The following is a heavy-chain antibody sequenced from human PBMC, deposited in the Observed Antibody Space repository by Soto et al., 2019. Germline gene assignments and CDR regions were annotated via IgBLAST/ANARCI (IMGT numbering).Heavy chain of an antibody. V-gene: IGHV1-69*02. CDR3: ARALYGGYPGGGAFDV. D-gene: IGHD3-22*01. J-gene: IGHJ3*01. CDR2: IIPILGIA. CDR1: GGTFSSYT. Sequence: SVKVSCKASGGTFSSYTISWVRQAPGQGLEWMGRIIPILGIANYAQKFQGRVTITADKSTSTAYMELSSLRSEDTAVYYCARALYGGYPGGGAFDVWGQGTMVTVSS.